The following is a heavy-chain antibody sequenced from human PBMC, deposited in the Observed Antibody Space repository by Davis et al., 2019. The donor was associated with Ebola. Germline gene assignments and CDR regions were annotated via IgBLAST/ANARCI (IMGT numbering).Heavy chain of an antibody. CDR2: IYHSGST. CDR3: ARGPLSLWDGDYAYYYGMDV. J-gene: IGHJ6*02. V-gene: IGHV4-4*02. D-gene: IGHD4-17*01. CDR1: GGSISSSNW. Sequence: MPSETLSLTCAVSGGSISSSNWWSWVRQPPGKGLEWIGEIYHSGSTNYNPSLKSRVTISVDKSKNQFSLKLSSVTAADTAVYYCARGPLSLWDGDYAYYYGMDVWGQGTTVTVSS.